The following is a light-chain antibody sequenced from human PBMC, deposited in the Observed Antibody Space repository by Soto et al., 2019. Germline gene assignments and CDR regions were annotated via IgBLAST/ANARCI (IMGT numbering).Light chain of an antibody. CDR1: QSVSSSY. J-gene: IGKJ4*01. V-gene: IGKV3-20*01. CDR3: QQYGRSPKLT. Sequence: EIVLTQSPGTLSLSPGERATLSCRASQSVSSSYLAWYQQKPGQAPRLPIYGASSRATGIPDRFSGSGSGTDFALTIRRLEPEDLAVYYCQQYGRSPKLTVSGGTKVEIK. CDR2: GAS.